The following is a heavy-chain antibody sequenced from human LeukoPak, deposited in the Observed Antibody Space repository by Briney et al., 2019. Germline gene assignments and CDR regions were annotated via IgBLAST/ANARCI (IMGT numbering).Heavy chain of an antibody. V-gene: IGHV4-39*01. J-gene: IGHJ4*02. Sequence: SETLSLTCSLSGGSISSRSHYWGWIRQSPGKGLEWIGTIYYSGTTFYNPSLQSRVSISVDTSRNQFSLRLNSVTAADTAVYYCARRNDYDFWSGNQYYFYYWGQGTLVTVSS. CDR2: IYYSGTT. CDR1: GGSISSRSHY. CDR3: ARRNDYDFWSGNQYYFYY. D-gene: IGHD3-3*01.